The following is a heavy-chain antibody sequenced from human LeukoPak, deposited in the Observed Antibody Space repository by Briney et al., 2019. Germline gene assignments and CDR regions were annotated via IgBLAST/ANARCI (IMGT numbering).Heavy chain of an antibody. V-gene: IGHV1-8*01. J-gene: IGHJ6*03. CDR1: GYTLISYD. D-gene: IGHD2-2*01. CDR2: MNPKSGNT. Sequence: ASVKVSCKASGYTLISYDIVWLRQATGQGLEWMGYMNPKSGNTDYVQNFQGRVTMTRDTCITTAYMELSGLRSEDTAVCYCARKIASTRLGVRYYYMDVWGEGTTVTISS. CDR3: ARKIASTRLGVRYYYMDV.